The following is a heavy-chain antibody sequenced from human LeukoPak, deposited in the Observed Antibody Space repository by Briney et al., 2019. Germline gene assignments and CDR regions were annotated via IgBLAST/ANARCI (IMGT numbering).Heavy chain of an antibody. CDR2: INPNSGGT. J-gene: IGHJ6*03. D-gene: IGHD4-17*01. V-gene: IGHV1-2*02. CDR1: GYTFTGYY. CDR3: ARVTYGDYEIYYMDV. Sequence: VASVKVSCKASGYTFTGYYMHWVRQAPGQGLEWLGWINPNSGGTNYAQKFQGRVTMTRDTSISTAYMELSRLRSDDTAVYYCARVTYGDYEIYYMDVWGKGTTVTISS.